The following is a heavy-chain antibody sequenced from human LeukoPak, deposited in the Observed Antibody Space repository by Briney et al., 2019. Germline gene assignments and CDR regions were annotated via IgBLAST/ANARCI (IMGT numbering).Heavy chain of an antibody. CDR3: AREDRWLQWRAFDI. CDR1: GGPFSGYY. CDR2: INQNGSI. D-gene: IGHD5-24*01. Sequence: PSETLTLTCAVYGGPFSGYYWSWIRQPPGKGLEWIGEINQNGSIKYNPSLKSGVTISVDTSKNQCSLKLSSVTAADTAVYYGAREDRWLQWRAFDIWGQGTMVTVSS. V-gene: IGHV4-34*01. J-gene: IGHJ3*02.